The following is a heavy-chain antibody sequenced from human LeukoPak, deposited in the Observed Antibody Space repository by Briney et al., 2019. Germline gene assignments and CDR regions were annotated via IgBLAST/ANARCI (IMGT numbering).Heavy chain of an antibody. CDR2: INPNSGAT. CDR3: ARDRETYCTNGVCSANYFDY. Sequence: ASVKVSCKASGYTFTGYYIHWVRQAPGQGLEWMGWINPNSGATNYAQKFQGRVTMTRDTSISTAYMELSRLRSDDTAVYYCARDRETYCTNGVCSANYFDYWGQGTLVTVSS. CDR1: GYTFTGYY. V-gene: IGHV1-2*02. D-gene: IGHD2-8*01. J-gene: IGHJ4*02.